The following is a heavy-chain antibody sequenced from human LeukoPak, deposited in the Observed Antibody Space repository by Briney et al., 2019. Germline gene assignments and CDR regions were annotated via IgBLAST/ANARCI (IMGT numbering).Heavy chain of an antibody. V-gene: IGHV4-34*01. D-gene: IGHD5-18*01. CDR3: ATTSGYSYGATYYYYYGMDV. Sequence: PSETLSLTCAVYGGSFSGYYWSWIRQPPGKGLEWIGEINHSGSTNYNLSLKSRVTISVDTSKNQFSLKLSSVTAADTAVYYCATTSGYSYGATYYYYYGMDVWGQGTTVTVSS. CDR1: GGSFSGYY. J-gene: IGHJ6*02. CDR2: INHSGST.